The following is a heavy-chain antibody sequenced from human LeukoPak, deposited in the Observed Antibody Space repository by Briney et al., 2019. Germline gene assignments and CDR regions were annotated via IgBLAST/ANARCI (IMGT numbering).Heavy chain of an antibody. CDR3: ARGVVVTAIVDV. Sequence: ASLTVSCKASGYTFTSYDINWVRQAPGQGLESMGWMNPNSGNTGYAQKFQGRVTMTRNTSISTAYMELSSLRSEDTAVYYCARGVVVTAIVDVWGQGTTVTVSS. CDR2: MNPNSGNT. V-gene: IGHV1-8*01. J-gene: IGHJ6*02. D-gene: IGHD2-21*02. CDR1: GYTFTSYD.